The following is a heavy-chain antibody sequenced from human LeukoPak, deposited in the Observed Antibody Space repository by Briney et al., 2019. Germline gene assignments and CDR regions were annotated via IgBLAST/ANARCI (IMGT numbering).Heavy chain of an antibody. D-gene: IGHD3-22*01. Sequence: GSLRLSCAASGFTFSSYWMHWVRQAPGKGLVWVSRINSDGSSTSYADSVKGRFTISRDNAKNTLYLQMNSLRAEDTAVYYCEATQTYYYDSSGYNLTPIDYWGQGTLVTVSS. J-gene: IGHJ4*02. CDR2: INSDGSST. CDR3: EATQTYYYDSSGYNLTPIDY. V-gene: IGHV3-74*01. CDR1: GFTFSSYW.